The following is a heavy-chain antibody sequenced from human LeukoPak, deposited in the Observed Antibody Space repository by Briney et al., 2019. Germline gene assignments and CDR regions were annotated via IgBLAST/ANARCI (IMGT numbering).Heavy chain of an antibody. D-gene: IGHD3-10*01. V-gene: IGHV3-7*01. CDR3: TSGTKDEYYYGSGSYSVY. CDR2: IRQDEGER. CDR1: LFSLSSDL. J-gene: IGHJ4*02. Sequence: GGALRLSCEGSLFSLSSDLMTGVRQLPGGGGECGANIRQDEGERYFADSARGGVTISRDYANNSLYLQMNHLSAEDTAVYDCTSGTKDEYYYGSGSYSVYWGQGTLVTVSS.